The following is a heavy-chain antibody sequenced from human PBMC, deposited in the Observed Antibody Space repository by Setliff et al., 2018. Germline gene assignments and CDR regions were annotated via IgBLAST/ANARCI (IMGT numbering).Heavy chain of an antibody. CDR3: RLAHCSNNCEEAPDY. D-gene: IGHD2-2*01. V-gene: IGHV4-59*04. CDR1: GGSISGYY. Sequence: PSETLSLTCTVSGGSISGYYWSWIRQTPGKGLEWIGSVSYFGSGYYNPSLRGRVATSLDTSKNQFSLKLNSVTAADTAVYYFRLAHCSNNCEEAPDYWSQGTLVTVSS. CDR2: VSYFGSG. J-gene: IGHJ4*02.